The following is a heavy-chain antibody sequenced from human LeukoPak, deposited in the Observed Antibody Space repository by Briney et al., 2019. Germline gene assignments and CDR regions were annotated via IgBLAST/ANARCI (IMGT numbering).Heavy chain of an antibody. Sequence: GASLKISCKVSGYIFTSDWIGWVRQVPGKGLEWMGIIHPGDSDTRYSPSFQGQVTISADKSIKTAYLQWGSLKASDTAMYYCARRRGGNTGGFYFDYWGQGSLVTASS. V-gene: IGHV5-51*01. D-gene: IGHD3-16*01. CDR3: ARRRGGNTGGFYFDY. CDR1: GYIFTSDW. J-gene: IGHJ4*02. CDR2: IHPGDSDT.